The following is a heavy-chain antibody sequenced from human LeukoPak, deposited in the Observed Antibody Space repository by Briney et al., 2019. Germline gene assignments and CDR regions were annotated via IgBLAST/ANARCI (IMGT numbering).Heavy chain of an antibody. J-gene: IGHJ4*02. CDR1: GFTFSDYS. Sequence: GGSLTLSCAASGFTFSDYSLNWVRQAPGKGLEWVSCISGDSRYIYYADSLKGRSTISRDNAQNSLYLHMNNLRAEDTAVYYCARGPFSSSWSDFDYWGQGTLVTVSS. V-gene: IGHV3-21*06. CDR2: ISGDSRYI. D-gene: IGHD6-13*01. CDR3: ARGPFSSSWSDFDY.